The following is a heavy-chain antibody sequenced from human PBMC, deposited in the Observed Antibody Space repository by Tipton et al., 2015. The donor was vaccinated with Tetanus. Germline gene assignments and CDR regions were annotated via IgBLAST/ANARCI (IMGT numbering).Heavy chain of an antibody. CDR1: GFIFSSYG. CDR2: SWYDGTDK. Sequence: SLRLSCVASGFIFSSYGIHWVRQAPGKGLEWLAVSWYDGTDKYYADSVKGRFTISRDNSKNTLYLQMNSLRAEDTALYYCAREAGCSGGSCFSWDCDTWGQGTQVTVSS. J-gene: IGHJ5*02. CDR3: AREAGCSGGSCFSWDCDT. V-gene: IGHV3-33*01. D-gene: IGHD2-15*01.